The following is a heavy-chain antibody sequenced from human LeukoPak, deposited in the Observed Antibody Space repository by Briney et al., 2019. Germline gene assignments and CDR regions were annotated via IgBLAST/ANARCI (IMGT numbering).Heavy chain of an antibody. CDR3: AKTSLYSSSWFRPDY. D-gene: IGHD6-13*01. V-gene: IGHV3-23*01. CDR2: ISGSGGST. CDR1: GFTFSSYA. J-gene: IGHJ4*02. Sequence: PGGSLRLSCAASGFTFSSYAMSWVRQAPGKGLEWVSAISGSGGSTYYADSVKGRFTISRDNSKNTLYLQRNSLRAEDTAVYYCAKTSLYSSSWFRPDYWGQGTLVTVSS.